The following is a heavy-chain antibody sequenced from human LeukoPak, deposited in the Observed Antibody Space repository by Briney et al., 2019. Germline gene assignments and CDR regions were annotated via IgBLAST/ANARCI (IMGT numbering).Heavy chain of an antibody. CDR1: GYTFTSYY. CDR3: AREYILTRYYGDY. V-gene: IGHV1-2*02. J-gene: IGHJ4*02. Sequence: ASVKVSCKASGYTFTSYYMHWVRQAPGQGLEWMGWINPKSGNANYAQKFQGRVTMTWDTSISTAYMELSRLRSDDTAVYYCAREYILTRYYGDYWGQGTLVTVSS. CDR2: INPKSGNA. D-gene: IGHD3-9*01.